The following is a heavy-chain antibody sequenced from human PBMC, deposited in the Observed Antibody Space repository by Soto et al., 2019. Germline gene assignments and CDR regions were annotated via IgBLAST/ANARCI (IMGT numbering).Heavy chain of an antibody. Sequence: QVLLVQSGAEVKKPGSSVKISFKVSGGTLKNYDISWVRQAPGQGLEWMGGNNPNLGTALYPQKLQGRVTSLADESTATAFMEMRGVRSEDTAVYYWAGASMTSVNYDGLNVGGQATAVTVTS. D-gene: IGHD4-17*01. CDR2: NNPNLGTA. CDR3: AGASMTSVNYDGLNV. CDR1: GGTLKNYD. J-gene: IGHJ6*02. V-gene: IGHV1-69*11.